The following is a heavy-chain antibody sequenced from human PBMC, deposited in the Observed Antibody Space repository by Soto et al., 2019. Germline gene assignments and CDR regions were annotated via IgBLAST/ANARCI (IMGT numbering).Heavy chain of an antibody. D-gene: IGHD3-9*01. Sequence: GASVKVSCKASGYTFTSYTMHWARQAPGQRLEWMGWINVGTGDTKYSQRFQGRVTITRDTSANIVYMELSSLRSEDTAVYYCARDGGYDSLTGYFDCWGQGTLVTVSS. CDR3: ARDGGYDSLTGYFDC. J-gene: IGHJ4*02. V-gene: IGHV1-3*01. CDR1: GYTFTSYT. CDR2: INVGTGDT.